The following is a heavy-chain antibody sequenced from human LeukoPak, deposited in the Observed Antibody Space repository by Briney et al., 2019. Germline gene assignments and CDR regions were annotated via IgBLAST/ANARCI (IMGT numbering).Heavy chain of an antibody. D-gene: IGHD6-19*01. CDR3: ARGSSSGWYWVY. CDR1: GRSISSYY. J-gene: IGHJ4*02. V-gene: IGHV4-4*07. Sequence: SETLSLTCTVSGRSISSYYWSWIRQPAGKGLAWIGRIYTSGSTNYNPSLKSRVTMSVDTSNNQFSLKLSSVTAADTAVYYCARGSSSGWYWVYWGQGTLVTVSS. CDR2: IYTSGST.